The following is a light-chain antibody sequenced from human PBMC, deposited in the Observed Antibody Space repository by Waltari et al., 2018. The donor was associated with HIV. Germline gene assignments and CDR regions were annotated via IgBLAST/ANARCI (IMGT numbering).Light chain of an antibody. CDR1: QGISSA. Sequence: AIQLTQSPSSLSASIGDSVTITCRASQGISSALAWYQLKPGKVPKLLIYDASTLKSGVPSRFSGSGSGTDFTLTISSLQPEDLATYYCQQFNTYPLTFGGGSRVE. V-gene: IGKV1-13*02. J-gene: IGKJ4*01. CDR3: QQFNTYPLT. CDR2: DAS.